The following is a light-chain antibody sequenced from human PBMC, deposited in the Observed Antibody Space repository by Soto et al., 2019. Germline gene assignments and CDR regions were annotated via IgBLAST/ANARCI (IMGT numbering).Light chain of an antibody. CDR1: QSVGSN. J-gene: IGKJ1*01. Sequence: EIVMTQSPATLSVSPGDRAALSCRASQSVGSNLAWYQQKPGQAPRLLIYGASTRATGIPARFSGSGSGTEFTLTISILQSEDFAIYFCHHYNHWPPDSTFGQGTKVQIK. CDR2: GAS. CDR3: HHYNHWPPDST. V-gene: IGKV3-15*01.